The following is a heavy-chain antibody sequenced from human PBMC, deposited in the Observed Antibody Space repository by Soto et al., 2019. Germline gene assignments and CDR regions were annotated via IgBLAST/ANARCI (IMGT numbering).Heavy chain of an antibody. V-gene: IGHV3-23*01. J-gene: IGHJ5*02. D-gene: IGHD6-13*01. CDR2: ISGSGGST. Sequence: SLRLSCAASGFTFSSYAMGWVRQAPGKGLEWVSAISGSGGSTYYADSVKGRFTISRDNSKNTLYLQMNSLRAEDTAVYYCAKDRQQLRPFDPWGQGTLVTVSS. CDR1: GFTFSSYA. CDR3: AKDRQQLRPFDP.